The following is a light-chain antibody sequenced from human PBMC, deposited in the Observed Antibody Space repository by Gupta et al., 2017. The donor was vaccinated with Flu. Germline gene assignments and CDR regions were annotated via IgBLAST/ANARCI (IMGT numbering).Light chain of an antibody. J-gene: IGLJ2*01. CDR1: RFGSQN. CDR2: RGS. V-gene: IGLV3-9*01. Sequence: SYELTQPLSVSVALGQTATIPCGGNRFGSQNVNWYRQKPGQSPVLVIYRGSDRPSGIPERVSGSVTGNTATLTISRAQVEDEADYFCQVWASGTVVVGGGTKPTVL. CDR3: QVWASGTVV.